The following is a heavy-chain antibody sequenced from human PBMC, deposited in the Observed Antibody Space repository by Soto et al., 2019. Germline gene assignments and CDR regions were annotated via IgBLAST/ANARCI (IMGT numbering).Heavy chain of an antibody. V-gene: IGHV3-64D*06. D-gene: IGHD3-3*01. CDR1: SVAFMMHA. CDR2: VSSSGTST. CDR3: VREAICFDAVAFDS. J-gene: IGHJ5*01. Sequence: YWATSSVAFMMHARFSVCGATGKGLESVAAVSSSGTSTHYADSMKGRVTISRDNSENMVFLEMSGLTTEDTAVYYCVREAICFDAVAFDSWGPGTLVTVSS.